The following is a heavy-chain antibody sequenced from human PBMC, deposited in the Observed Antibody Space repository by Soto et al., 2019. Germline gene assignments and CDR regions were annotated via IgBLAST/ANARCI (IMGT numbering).Heavy chain of an antibody. CDR3: ARRARYCSSTSCKNWFDP. Sequence: PSETLSLTCTFSGCSISSYYWSWIRQPPGKGLEWIGYIYYSGSTNYNPSLKSRVTISVDTSKNQFSLRLSSVTAADTAVYYCARRARYCSSTSCKNWFDPWGQGTLVTVSS. CDR1: GCSISSYY. V-gene: IGHV4-59*08. D-gene: IGHD2-2*01. J-gene: IGHJ5*02. CDR2: IYYSGST.